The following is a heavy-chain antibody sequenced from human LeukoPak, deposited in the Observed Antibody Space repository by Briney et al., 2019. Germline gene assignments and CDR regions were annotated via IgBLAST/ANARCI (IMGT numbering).Heavy chain of an antibody. Sequence: SETLSLTCTVSGGSISNYSCSWIRQPPGKGLEWIGYIYYSGSTNYNPSLKSRVTISLDTSKNQFSLKLSSVTAADTAVYYCARRDYYYYYMDVWGKGTTVTVSS. CDR1: GGSISNYS. J-gene: IGHJ6*03. V-gene: IGHV4-59*01. CDR3: ARRDYYYYYMDV. CDR2: IYYSGST.